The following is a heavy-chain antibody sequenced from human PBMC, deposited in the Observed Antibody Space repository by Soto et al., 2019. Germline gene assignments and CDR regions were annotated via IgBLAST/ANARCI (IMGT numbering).Heavy chain of an antibody. CDR2: ISWNSGTI. CDR1: GFTFGDFA. CDR3: AKARGRYYYYGMDV. J-gene: IGHJ6*02. V-gene: IGHV3-9*01. Sequence: GGSLRLSCEASGFTFGDFAMHWVRQAPGKGLEWVSGISWNSGTIGYADSVRGRFTMSRDNAKKSLYLQTSSLRPEDTALYYCAKARGRYYYYGMDVWAQGTTVTVSS.